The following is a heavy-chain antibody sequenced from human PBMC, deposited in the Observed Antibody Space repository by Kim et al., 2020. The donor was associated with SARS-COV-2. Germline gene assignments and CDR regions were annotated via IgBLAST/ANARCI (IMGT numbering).Heavy chain of an antibody. CDR1: GITLTNNH. CDR3: ARDIKFDGFAFFDL. J-gene: IGHJ2*01. V-gene: IGHV3-66*01. Sequence: GGSLRLSCAASGITLTNNHMNWVRQAPGKGLEWVSAIYGGGTIDYADSVKDRFIIPRDTSKNAVYLEMDSLRAEDTAVYYCARDIKFDGFAFFDLWGRGTLVGVSS. D-gene: IGHD3-10*01. CDR2: IYGGGTI.